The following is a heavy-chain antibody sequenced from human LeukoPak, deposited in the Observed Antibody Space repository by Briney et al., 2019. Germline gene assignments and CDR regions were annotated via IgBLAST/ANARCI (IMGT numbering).Heavy chain of an antibody. CDR2: INPNSGGT. CDR1: GYTFTGYY. J-gene: IGHJ3*02. D-gene: IGHD2/OR15-2a*01. V-gene: IGHV1-2*02. CDR3: ARQYLNAFDI. Sequence: GASVKVSCKASGYTFTGYYMHWVRPAPGQGLEWMGWINPNSGGTNYAQKFQGSVTMTRDTSISTAYMEPRRLRSDDTPVYYCARQYLNAFDIWGQGTMVTVSS.